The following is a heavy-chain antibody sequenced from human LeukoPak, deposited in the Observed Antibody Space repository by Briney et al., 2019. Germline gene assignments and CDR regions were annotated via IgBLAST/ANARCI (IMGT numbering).Heavy chain of an antibody. CDR3: ARAYGSGREFDI. J-gene: IGHJ3*02. Sequence: SETLSLTCTVSGGSISSYYWSWIRQPPGKGLEWIGYIYYSGSTNYNPSLKSRVTISVDTSKNQFSLKLSSVTAADTAVYYCARAYGSGREFDIWGQGTMVTVSS. D-gene: IGHD3-10*01. CDR1: GGSISSYY. V-gene: IGHV4-59*01. CDR2: IYYSGST.